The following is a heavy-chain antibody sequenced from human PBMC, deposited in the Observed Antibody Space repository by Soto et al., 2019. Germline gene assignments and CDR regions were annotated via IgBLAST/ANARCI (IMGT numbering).Heavy chain of an antibody. D-gene: IGHD4-17*01. CDR2: ISGSGGST. CDR3: AKGRNYGGNPGPDY. V-gene: IGHV3-23*01. J-gene: IGHJ4*02. CDR1: GFTFSSYA. Sequence: LRLSCAASGFTFSSYAMSWVRQAPGKGLEWVSAISGSGGSTYYADSVKGRFTISRDNSKNTLYLQMNSLRAEDTAVYYCAKGRNYGGNPGPDYWGQGTLVTVSS.